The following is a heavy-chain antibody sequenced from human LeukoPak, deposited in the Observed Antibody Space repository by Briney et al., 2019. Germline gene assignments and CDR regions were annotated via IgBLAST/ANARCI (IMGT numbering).Heavy chain of an antibody. V-gene: IGHV4-4*02. CDR2: VYHSGST. Sequence: SGTLSLTCAVSGGSISSSYWWSWVRQPPGKGLEWIGEVYHSGSTNYSPSLKSRVTLSVDKSKNQFSLRLGSVTAADTAVYYCAGAYCGGDCYSGRTFDIWGQGTMVTVSS. CDR3: AGAYCGGDCYSGRTFDI. CDR1: GGSISSSYW. D-gene: IGHD2-21*02. J-gene: IGHJ3*02.